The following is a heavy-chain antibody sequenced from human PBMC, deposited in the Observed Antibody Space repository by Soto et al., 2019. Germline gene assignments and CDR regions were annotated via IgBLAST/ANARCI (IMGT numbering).Heavy chain of an antibody. V-gene: IGHV1-18*01. CDR1: GYTFTSYG. J-gene: IGHJ3*02. Sequence: ASVKVSCKASGYTFTSYGISWVRQAPGQGLELMGWISAYNGNTNYAQKLQGRVTMTTDTSTSTAYMELRSLRSDDTAVYYCARVDPYCGGDCYYAFDIWGQGTMVTV. D-gene: IGHD2-21*02. CDR3: ARVDPYCGGDCYYAFDI. CDR2: ISAYNGNT.